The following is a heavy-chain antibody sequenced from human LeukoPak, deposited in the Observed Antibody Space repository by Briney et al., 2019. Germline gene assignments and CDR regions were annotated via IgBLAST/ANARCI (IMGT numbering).Heavy chain of an antibody. Sequence: GGSLRLSCAASGFTFSSYSMNWVRQAPGKGLEWVSYISSSSSTIYYADSVRGRFTISRDNAKNSLYLQMNSLRADDTAVYYCASSFYSYSGWGQGTLVTVSS. J-gene: IGHJ4*02. D-gene: IGHD1-26*01. CDR1: GFTFSSYS. CDR3: ASSFYSYSG. V-gene: IGHV3-48*01. CDR2: ISSSSSTI.